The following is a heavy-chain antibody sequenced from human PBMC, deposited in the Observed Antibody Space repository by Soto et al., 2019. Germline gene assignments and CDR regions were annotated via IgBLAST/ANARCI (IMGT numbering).Heavy chain of an antibody. V-gene: IGHV3-66*01. CDR2: INSGGNT. J-gene: IGHJ6*02. CDR3: ARVGDSYGYGAYCYDGMDV. CDR1: GFGVSNNY. D-gene: IGHD5-18*01. Sequence: EVQLVESGGGLVQPGGSLRLSCAATGFGVSNNYMSWVRQAPGKRLEWVSAINSGGNTYYADSVKGRFTISRDNSKNTVYLQRNSVGAEDKAVYDCARVGDSYGYGAYCYDGMDVWGQATRVTVAS.